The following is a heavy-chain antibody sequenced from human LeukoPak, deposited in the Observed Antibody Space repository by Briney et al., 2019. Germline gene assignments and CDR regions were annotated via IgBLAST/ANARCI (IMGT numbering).Heavy chain of an antibody. D-gene: IGHD3-10*01. CDR3: ATNILVRDIINWFDP. Sequence: PRASVKVSCKASGYSFADYYMHWVRQAPGQGLEWMGWIKPNSGGTRSAQKFQGRVTMTRDTSISTAYMELSSLRYDDTAVYYCATNILVRDIINWFDPWGQGTLVTVSS. CDR2: IKPNSGGT. J-gene: IGHJ5*02. CDR1: GYSFADYY. V-gene: IGHV1-2*02.